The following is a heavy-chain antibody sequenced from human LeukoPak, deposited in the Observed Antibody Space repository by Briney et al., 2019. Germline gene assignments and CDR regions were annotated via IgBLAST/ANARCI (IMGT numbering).Heavy chain of an antibody. CDR1: GYTFTSYY. V-gene: IGHV1-46*01. D-gene: IGHD1-26*01. CDR3: ARDSGSYQPRYYFDY. CDR2: INPSGGST. Sequence: ASVKVSCKASGYTFTSYYMHWVRQATGQGLEWMGIINPSGGSTSYAQKFQGRVTMTRDTSTSTVYMELSSLRSEDTAVYYCARDSGSYQPRYYFDYWGQGTLVTVSS. J-gene: IGHJ4*02.